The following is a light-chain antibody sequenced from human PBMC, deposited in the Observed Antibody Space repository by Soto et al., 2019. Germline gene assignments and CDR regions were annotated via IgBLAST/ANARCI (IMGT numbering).Light chain of an antibody. CDR2: XAS. CDR1: QRVSSH. CDR3: QQYGSSIT. J-gene: IGKJ5*01. V-gene: IGKV3-20*01. Sequence: ETVMTQSPVTLSVSPGDTATLSCRASQRVSSHLAWYQQKTGXXXXXXXXXASSRATRIHDRFSGSGSGTGFTLTISRLEPEDFAVYYCQQYGSSITFGQGTRLE.